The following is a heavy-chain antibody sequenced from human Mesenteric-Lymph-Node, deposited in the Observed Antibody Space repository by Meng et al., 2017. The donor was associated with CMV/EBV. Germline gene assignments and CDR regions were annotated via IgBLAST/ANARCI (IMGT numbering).Heavy chain of an antibody. Sequence: GESLKISCAVSGFTLRDYEMNWVRQAPGKGLEWLSYIDRSVNTIFYADSVKGRFTISEDNAKNSLYLQMNSLRAEDTAVYYCARDYSSSRGGFDYWGQGTLVTVSS. CDR3: ARDYSSSRGGFDY. V-gene: IGHV3-48*03. CDR2: IDRSVNTI. CDR1: GFTLRDYE. J-gene: IGHJ4*02. D-gene: IGHD6-13*01.